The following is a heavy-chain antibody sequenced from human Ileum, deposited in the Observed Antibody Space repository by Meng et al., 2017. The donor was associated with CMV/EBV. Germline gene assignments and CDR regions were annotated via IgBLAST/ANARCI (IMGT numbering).Heavy chain of an antibody. Sequence: SGYTFTGYYRHWVRQAPGQGLEWMGWINPNSGGTNYAQKFQGRVTMTRDTSISTAYMELSRLRSDDTAVYYCAMGLGEERWLQWPGNYWGQGTLVTVSS. V-gene: IGHV1-2*02. D-gene: IGHD5-24*01. CDR1: GYTFTGYY. CDR3: AMGLGEERWLQWPGNY. CDR2: INPNSGGT. J-gene: IGHJ4*02.